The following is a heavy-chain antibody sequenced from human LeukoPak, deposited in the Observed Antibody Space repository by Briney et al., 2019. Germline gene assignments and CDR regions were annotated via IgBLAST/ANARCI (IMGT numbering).Heavy chain of an antibody. V-gene: IGHV3-43*02. CDR2: ISGDGDTT. CDR3: MARAARRGITPDY. J-gene: IGHJ4*02. D-gene: IGHD1-7*01. Sequence: GGSLRLSCAASGFNFEDYAMHWVRQAPGKGLEWVSIISGDGDTTYYAESVEGRFTISKDNSKTSLYLQMNALRFEDSALYKCMARAARRGITPDYWGRGTLVTVTS. CDR1: GFNFEDYA.